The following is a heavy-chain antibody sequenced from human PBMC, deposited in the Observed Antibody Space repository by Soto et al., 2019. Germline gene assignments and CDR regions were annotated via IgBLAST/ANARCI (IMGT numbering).Heavy chain of an antibody. V-gene: IGHV6-1*01. Sequence: PSQTLSLTCAISGDIVSSISASWNWIRQSPSRGLEWLGRTYYRSKWTNDYAVSVKSRITINPDTSKNQFSLQLSSVTPEDTAMYYCVRGYSSSFDYWGQGTLVTVSS. J-gene: IGHJ4*02. D-gene: IGHD2-15*01. CDR1: GDIVSSISAS. CDR2: TYYRSKWTN. CDR3: VRGYSSSFDY.